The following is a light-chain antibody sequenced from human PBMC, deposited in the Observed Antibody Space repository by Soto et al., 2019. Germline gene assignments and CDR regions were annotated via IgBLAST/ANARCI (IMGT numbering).Light chain of an antibody. J-gene: IGKJ1*01. Sequence: DIQMTQSPSTLSASVGERVTISCRASQTISSWLAWYQQKPGKAPKLLIYDASNLESGVPSRFSGSGSVTEFTLTISSLQPDDFATYYCQQYNSYPWTFGQGTKVEIK. V-gene: IGKV1-5*01. CDR3: QQYNSYPWT. CDR2: DAS. CDR1: QTISSW.